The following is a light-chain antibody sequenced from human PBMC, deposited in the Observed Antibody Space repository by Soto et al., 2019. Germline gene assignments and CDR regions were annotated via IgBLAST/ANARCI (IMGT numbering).Light chain of an antibody. CDR2: KTS. Sequence: DIQMTQSPSTLSASVGDRVTITCRASQSVSGWLAGYQQKPGKAPELLNYKTSTLERGVPSRFSNNGSGTEFTLTISSLQPDDFATYYCQHYDSSSEYTFGQGTNLEI. CDR1: QSVSGW. CDR3: QHYDSSSEYT. V-gene: IGKV1-5*03. J-gene: IGKJ2*01.